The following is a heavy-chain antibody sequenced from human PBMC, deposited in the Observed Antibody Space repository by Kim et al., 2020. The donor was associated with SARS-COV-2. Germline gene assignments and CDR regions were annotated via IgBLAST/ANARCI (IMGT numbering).Heavy chain of an antibody. CDR2: IKSKTDGGTT. Sequence: GGSLRLSCAASGFTFSNAWMSWVRQAPGKGLEWVGRIKSKTDGGTTDYAAPVKGRFTISRDDSKNTLYLQMNSLKTEDTAVYYCTTDPGSLVVPAAFDYWGQGTLVTVSS. J-gene: IGHJ4*02. V-gene: IGHV3-15*01. CDR1: GFTFSNAW. D-gene: IGHD2-2*01. CDR3: TTDPGSLVVPAAFDY.